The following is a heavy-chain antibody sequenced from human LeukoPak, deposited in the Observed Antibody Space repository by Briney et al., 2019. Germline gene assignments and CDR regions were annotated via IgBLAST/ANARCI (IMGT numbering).Heavy chain of an antibody. J-gene: IGHJ4*02. CDR2: ISGGGATT. CDR1: RFTFSSYA. V-gene: IGHV3-23*01. Sequence: GGSLRLSCAASRFTFSSYAMSWGRQAPGKGLEWFSTISGGGATTFYADSVKVLFTISRDNSKKTLYLQINSLRAEDTGVNYCAKGYSSGWPYYFDYWGQGTLVTVSS. D-gene: IGHD6-19*01. CDR3: AKGYSSGWPYYFDY.